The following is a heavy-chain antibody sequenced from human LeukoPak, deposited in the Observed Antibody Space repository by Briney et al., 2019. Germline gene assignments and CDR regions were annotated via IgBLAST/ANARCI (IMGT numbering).Heavy chain of an antibody. J-gene: IGHJ4*02. Sequence: PGGSLRRSCAASGFTFSSYGMHWVREAPGKGLEWVAVISYDGSNKYYADSVKGRFTISRDNSKNTLYLQMNSLRAEDTAVYYCAKLYSSSTIDYWGQGTLVTVSS. V-gene: IGHV3-30*18. D-gene: IGHD6-13*01. CDR1: GFTFSSYG. CDR2: ISYDGSNK. CDR3: AKLYSSSTIDY.